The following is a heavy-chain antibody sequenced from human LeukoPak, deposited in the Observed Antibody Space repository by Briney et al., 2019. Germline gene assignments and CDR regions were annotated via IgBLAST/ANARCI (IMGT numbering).Heavy chain of an antibody. CDR2: ISGSGGST. Sequence: GSLRLSCAASGFTFSSYGMSWVRQAPGKGLEWVSAISGSGGSTYYADSVKGRFTISRDNSKNTLYLQMNSLRAEDTAVYYCARRFGAARDDYMDVWGKGTTVTISS. CDR1: GFTFSSYG. V-gene: IGHV3-23*01. CDR3: ARRFGAARDDYMDV. D-gene: IGHD3-16*01. J-gene: IGHJ6*03.